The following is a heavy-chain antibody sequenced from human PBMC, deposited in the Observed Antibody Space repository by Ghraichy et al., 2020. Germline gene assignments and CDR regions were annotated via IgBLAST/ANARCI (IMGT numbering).Heavy chain of an antibody. CDR2: ISGSGGST. D-gene: IGHD3-9*01. CDR1: GFTFSSYA. Sequence: GSLILSCAASGFTFSSYAMSWVRQAPGKGLEWVSAISGSGGSTYYADFVKGRFTISRDNSKNTLYLQMNSLRAEDTAVYYCAKELVDILTGYRPRPYYYYGMDVWGQGTTVTVSS. CDR3: AKELVDILTGYRPRPYYYYGMDV. J-gene: IGHJ6*02. V-gene: IGHV3-23*01.